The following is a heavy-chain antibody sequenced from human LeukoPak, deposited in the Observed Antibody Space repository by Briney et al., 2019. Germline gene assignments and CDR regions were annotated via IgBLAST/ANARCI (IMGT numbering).Heavy chain of an antibody. D-gene: IGHD2-15*01. V-gene: IGHV4-59*01. CDR3: AKGCSGGGCYSRDRYFQH. Sequence: PSETLSLTCTVSGGSISSYYWSWIRQPPGKGLEWIGYINYSGSTDYIPSLKSRVTISVDTSKKQFSLKLNSVTAADTAIYYCAKGCSGGGCYSRDRYFQHGGQGTLVTVSS. CDR2: INYSGST. CDR1: GGSISSYY. J-gene: IGHJ1*01.